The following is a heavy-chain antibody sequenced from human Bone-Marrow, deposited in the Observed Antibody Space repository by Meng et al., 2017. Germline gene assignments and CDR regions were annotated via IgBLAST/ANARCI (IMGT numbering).Heavy chain of an antibody. D-gene: IGHD2/OR15-2a*01. CDR2: THYTSTWYN. CDR3: SRGGGTTFFDY. J-gene: IGHJ4*02. CDR1: GDSVFSNRAA. V-gene: IGHV6-1*01. Sequence: QVEPHRSAARLSNPAPPLSLTCASAGDSVFSNRAACNCNRQSPSRGFEWLGRTHYTSTWYNDYAVSVKRRITISPDTSKNQVSLQLNSVTPEDTAVYYCSRGGGTTFFDYWGQGTLVTVSS.